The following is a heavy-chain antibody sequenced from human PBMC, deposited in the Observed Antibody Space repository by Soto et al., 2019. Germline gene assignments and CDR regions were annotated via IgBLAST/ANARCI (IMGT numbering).Heavy chain of an antibody. CDR1: GDSVSSNSAA. CDR2: TYYQSKYYY. Sequence: KQSQTLSLTCAISGDSVSSNSAAWNWIRQSPSRGLEWLGRTYYQSKYYYDYAVSVKSRITINPDTSKNQFSLQLNSVTPEDTAVYYCVRGRLTTVPTGFDYWGQGTLVTVSS. CDR3: VRGRLTTVPTGFDY. D-gene: IGHD4-17*01. J-gene: IGHJ4*02. V-gene: IGHV6-1*01.